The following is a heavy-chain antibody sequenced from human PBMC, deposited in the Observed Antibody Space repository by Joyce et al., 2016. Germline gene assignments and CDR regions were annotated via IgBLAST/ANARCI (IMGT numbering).Heavy chain of an antibody. Sequence: QLVESGGGVVKPGGSLRLSCEASGSTFSSSSMSWFRQGPGKGREGVAAISGTSYYIFHAETVRGRFTVSRDNAKKTLYLQMNSLRAEDSAVFYCARGGISYYYAMDVWGQGTTVTVSS. D-gene: IGHD3-16*01. CDR2: ISGTSYYI. CDR1: GSTFSSSS. CDR3: ARGGISYYYAMDV. J-gene: IGHJ6*02. V-gene: IGHV3-21*01.